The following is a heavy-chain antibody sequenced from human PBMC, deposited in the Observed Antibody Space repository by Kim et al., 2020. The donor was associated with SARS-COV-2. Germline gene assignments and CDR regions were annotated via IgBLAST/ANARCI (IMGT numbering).Heavy chain of an antibody. CDR3: AWGDSSGWYGAWYFDY. Sequence: PSLKSRVTISVDTSKNQFSLRLSSVTAADTAVYYCAWGDSSGWYGAWYFDYWGQGTLVTVSS. J-gene: IGHJ4*02. V-gene: IGHV4-59*09. D-gene: IGHD6-19*01.